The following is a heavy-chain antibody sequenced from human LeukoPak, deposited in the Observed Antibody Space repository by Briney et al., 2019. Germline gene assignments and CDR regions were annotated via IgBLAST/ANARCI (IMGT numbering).Heavy chain of an antibody. CDR3: ARETHNRSGWPYYFDY. D-gene: IGHD6-19*01. Sequence: SETLSLTCTVSGGSISSYYWSWIRQPPGKGLEWIGYIYYSGSTNYNPSLKSRVTISVDTSKNQFSLKLSSVTAADTAVYYCARETHNRSGWPYYFDYWGQGTLVTVSS. V-gene: IGHV4-59*01. CDR2: IYYSGST. J-gene: IGHJ4*02. CDR1: GGSISSYY.